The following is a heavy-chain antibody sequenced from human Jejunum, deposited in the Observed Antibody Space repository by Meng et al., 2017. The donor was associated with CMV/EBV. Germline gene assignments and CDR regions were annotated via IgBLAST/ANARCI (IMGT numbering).Heavy chain of an antibody. V-gene: IGHV3-66*02. D-gene: IGHD3-16*01. Sequence: GSLRLSCAGSGLTVSSNFMSWVRQAPGKGLEWVSFIYSGGSTYYADSVKGRFTISRDNSKNTLYLQMNSLRPEDTAVYYCARVGGSWGQGTLVTVSS. CDR1: GLTVSSNF. CDR3: ARVGGS. J-gene: IGHJ4*02. CDR2: IYSGGST.